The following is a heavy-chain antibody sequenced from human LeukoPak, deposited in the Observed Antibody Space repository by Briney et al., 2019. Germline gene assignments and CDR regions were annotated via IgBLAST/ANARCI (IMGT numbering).Heavy chain of an antibody. Sequence: GRSLRLSCAASGFTFSSYAMHWVRQAPGKGLEWVAVISYDGSNKYYADSAKGRFTISRDNSKNTLYLQMNSLRAEDTAVYYCARDFFIWFGELWDYYYYYYGMDVWGQGTTVTVSS. J-gene: IGHJ6*02. CDR2: ISYDGSNK. D-gene: IGHD3-10*01. CDR3: ARDFFIWFGELWDYYYYYYGMDV. CDR1: GFTFSSYA. V-gene: IGHV3-30-3*01.